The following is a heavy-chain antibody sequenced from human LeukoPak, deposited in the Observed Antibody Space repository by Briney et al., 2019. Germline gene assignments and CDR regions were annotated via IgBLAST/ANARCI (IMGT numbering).Heavy chain of an antibody. CDR2: ISGSGGST. J-gene: IGHJ6*03. V-gene: IGHV3-23*01. Sequence: VSAISGSGGSTYYADSVKGRFTISRDNSKNTLYLQMNSLRAEDTAVYYCVKDLYFYYYMYVWGKGTTVIVSS. CDR3: VKDLYFYYYMYV.